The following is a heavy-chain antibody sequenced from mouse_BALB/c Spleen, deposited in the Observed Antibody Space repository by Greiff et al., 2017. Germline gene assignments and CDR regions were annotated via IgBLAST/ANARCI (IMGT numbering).Heavy chain of an antibody. V-gene: IGHV1-7*01. CDR3: ARPYYRYLDY. CDR2: INPSTGYT. CDR1: GYTFTSYW. D-gene: IGHD2-14*01. J-gene: IGHJ2*01. Sequence: QVQLQQSGAELAKPGASVKMSCKASGYTFTSYWMHWVKQRPGQGLEWIGYINPSTGYTEYNQKFKDKATLTADKSSSTAYMQLSSLTSEDSAVYYCARPYYRYLDYWGQGTTLTVSS.